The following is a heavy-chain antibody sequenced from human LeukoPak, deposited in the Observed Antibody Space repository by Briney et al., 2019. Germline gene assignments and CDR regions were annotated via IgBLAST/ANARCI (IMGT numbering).Heavy chain of an antibody. CDR3: ANAMDYYGDYNRAFDI. D-gene: IGHD4-17*01. CDR1: GFTFSSHW. J-gene: IGHJ3*02. V-gene: IGHV3-30*18. CDR2: ISYDGSNK. Sequence: HPGGSLRLSCAASGFTFSSHWMSWVRQAPGKGLEWVAVISYDGSNKYYADSVEGRFTISRDNSKNTLYLQMNSLRAEDTAVYYCANAMDYYGDYNRAFDIWGQGTMVTVSS.